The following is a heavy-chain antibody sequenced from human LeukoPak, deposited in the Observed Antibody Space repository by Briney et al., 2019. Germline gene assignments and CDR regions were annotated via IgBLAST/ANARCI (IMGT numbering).Heavy chain of an antibody. CDR1: GFIFSDYY. CDR3: ARDPGSGYEEHFDY. CDR2: ISSSGSSI. D-gene: IGHD5-12*01. J-gene: IGHJ4*02. Sequence: GGSLRLSCAASGFIFSDYYMSWIRQAPGKGLEWVSYISSSGSSIYYADSVKGRFTISRDNAKDSLYLQMNSLRAEDTAVYYCARDPGSGYEEHFDYWGQGALVTVSS. V-gene: IGHV3-11*01.